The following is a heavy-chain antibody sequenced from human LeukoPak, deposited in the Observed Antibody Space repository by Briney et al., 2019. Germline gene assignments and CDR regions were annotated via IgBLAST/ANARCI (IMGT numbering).Heavy chain of an antibody. V-gene: IGHV1-46*01. D-gene: IGHD3-22*01. CDR2: INPSGGST. CDR1: GYTFTSYY. Sequence: ASVKVSCKASGYTFTSYYMHWVRQAPGQGLEWMGIINPSGGSTSYAQKFQGRVTMTRDTSTSTVYMELSSLRSEDTAVYYCATWGYYDSSGYPFDYWGQGTLVTVSS. J-gene: IGHJ4*02. CDR3: ATWGYYDSSGYPFDY.